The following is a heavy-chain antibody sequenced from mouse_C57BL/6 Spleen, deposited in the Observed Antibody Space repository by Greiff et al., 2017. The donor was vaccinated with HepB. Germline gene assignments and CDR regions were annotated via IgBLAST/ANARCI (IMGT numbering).Heavy chain of an antibody. Sequence: QVQLQQPGAELVRPGSSVKLSCKASGYTFTSYWMDWVKQRPGQGLEWIGNIYPSDSETHYNQKFKDKATLTVDKSSSTAYMQLSSLTSEDSAVYYCARRGQLRLQAWFAYWGQGTLVTVSA. J-gene: IGHJ3*01. D-gene: IGHD3-2*02. CDR3: ARRGQLRLQAWFAY. V-gene: IGHV1-61*01. CDR1: GYTFTSYW. CDR2: IYPSDSET.